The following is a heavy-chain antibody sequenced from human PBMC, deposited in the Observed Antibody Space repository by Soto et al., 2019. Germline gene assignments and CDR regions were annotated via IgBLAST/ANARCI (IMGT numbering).Heavy chain of an antibody. Sequence: GASVKVSCKASGGTFSSYAISWVRQAPGQGLEWMGGIIPIFGTANYAQKFQGRVTITADESTSTAYMELSSLRSEGAAVYYCARAPIVVVPAAIQYYYYYGMDVLGQVTTVTVSS. V-gene: IGHV1-69*13. J-gene: IGHJ6*02. CDR3: ARAPIVVVPAAIQYYYYYGMDV. D-gene: IGHD2-2*01. CDR1: GGTFSSYA. CDR2: IIPIFGTA.